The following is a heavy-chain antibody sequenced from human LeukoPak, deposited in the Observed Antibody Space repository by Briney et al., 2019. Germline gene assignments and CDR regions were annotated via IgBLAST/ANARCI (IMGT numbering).Heavy chain of an antibody. Sequence: GGSLRLSCAASGFTFSSHAMTWVRQAPGKGLEWVSAIRGSGGGTYYADSVKGRFTISRDNSKNTLYLQMNSLRAEDTAVYYCAKVRSDYYDILTGNYNPLFDYWGQGTLVTVPS. D-gene: IGHD3-9*01. V-gene: IGHV3-23*01. CDR2: IRGSGGGT. CDR3: AKVRSDYYDILTGNYNPLFDY. J-gene: IGHJ4*02. CDR1: GFTFSSHA.